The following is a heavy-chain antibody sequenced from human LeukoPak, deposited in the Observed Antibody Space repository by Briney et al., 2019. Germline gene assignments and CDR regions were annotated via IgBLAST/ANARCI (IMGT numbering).Heavy chain of an antibody. V-gene: IGHV4-59*01. CDR2: IYYSGST. CDR1: GGSISSYY. J-gene: IGHJ4*02. CDR3: ARGIGSGSYPYYFDY. D-gene: IGHD3-10*01. Sequence: SETLSLTCTVSGGSISSYYWSWIRQPPGKGLEWIGYIYYSGSTNYNPSLKSRVTTSVDTSKNQFSLKLSSVTAADTAVYYCARGIGSGSYPYYFDYWGQGTLVTVSS.